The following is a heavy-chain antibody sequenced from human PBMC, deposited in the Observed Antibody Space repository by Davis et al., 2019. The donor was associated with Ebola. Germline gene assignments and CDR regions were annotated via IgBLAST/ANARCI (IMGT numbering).Heavy chain of an antibody. V-gene: IGHV1-2*02. Sequence: ASVKVSCKASGYTLTGYYMHWVRQAPGQGLEYMAWISPDSGATHYEQRLQGRVTLTRDTSINTDYMELSSLRSDDTAIYYCAREKGGDGWFDPWGQGTLVTVSS. CDR3: AREKGGDGWFDP. CDR2: ISPDSGAT. D-gene: IGHD3-16*01. CDR1: GYTLTGYY. J-gene: IGHJ5*02.